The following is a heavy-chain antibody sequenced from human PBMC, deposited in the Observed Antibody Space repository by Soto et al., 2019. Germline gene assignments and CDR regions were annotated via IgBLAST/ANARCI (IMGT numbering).Heavy chain of an antibody. D-gene: IGHD3-10*01. CDR1: GYTFTGYY. V-gene: IGHV1-2*02. CDR3: ARDYYRSGSFDY. CDR2: INPDSGGT. Sequence: ASVKVSCKASGYTFTGYYMHWVRQAPGQGLERMGWINPDSGGTNYAQKFQGRVTMTRDTSISTAYMELSRLRSDDTAVYYCARDYYRSGSFDYWGPGTLLTVS. J-gene: IGHJ4*02.